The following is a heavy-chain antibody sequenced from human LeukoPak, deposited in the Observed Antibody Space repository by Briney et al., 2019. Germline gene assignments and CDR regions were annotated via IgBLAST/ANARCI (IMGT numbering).Heavy chain of an antibody. J-gene: IGHJ4*02. D-gene: IGHD2-2*01. Sequence: ASVKVSCKASGYTFTSYGISWVRQAPGQGLEWMGWISAYNGNTNYAQKLQGRVTKTTDTSTSTAYMELRSLRSDDTAVYYCARDYEDIVVVPAAVPFEDWGQGTLVTVSS. CDR1: GYTFTSYG. CDR3: ARDYEDIVVVPAAVPFED. V-gene: IGHV1-18*01. CDR2: ISAYNGNT.